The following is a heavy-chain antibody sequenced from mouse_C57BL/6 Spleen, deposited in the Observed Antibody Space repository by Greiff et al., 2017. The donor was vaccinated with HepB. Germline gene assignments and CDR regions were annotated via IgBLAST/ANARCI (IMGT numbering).Heavy chain of an antibody. CDR2: IHPNSGST. CDR3: ARTMELTWFAY. CDR1: GYTFTSYW. V-gene: IGHV1-64*01. Sequence: QVQLQQSGAELVKPGASVKLSCKASGYTFTSYWMHWVKQRPGQGLEWIGMIHPNSGSTNYNEKFKSKATLTVDKSSSTAYMQLSSLTSEDSAVYYCARTMELTWFAYWGQGTLVTVSA. J-gene: IGHJ3*01.